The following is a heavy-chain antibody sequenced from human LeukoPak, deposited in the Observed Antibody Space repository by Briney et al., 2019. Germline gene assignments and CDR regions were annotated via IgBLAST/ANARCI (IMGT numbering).Heavy chain of an antibody. D-gene: IGHD3-3*01. CDR3: ARAPSEIGGYYPEYFRH. Sequence: QTGGSLRLSCAASGFTFSTHWMHWVRQAPGKGLVWVSRIKSDGSTNYADSVKGRFTISRDNAKNTLSLQMNSLRPEDTGVYYCARAPSEIGGYYPEYFRHWGQGTLVTVSS. J-gene: IGHJ1*01. CDR2: IKSDGST. V-gene: IGHV3-74*01. CDR1: GFTFSTHW.